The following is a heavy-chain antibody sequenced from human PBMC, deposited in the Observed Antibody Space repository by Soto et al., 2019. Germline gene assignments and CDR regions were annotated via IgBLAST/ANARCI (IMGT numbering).Heavy chain of an antibody. D-gene: IGHD3-22*01. CDR3: AKDQGSSGYYFRYYYYGMDV. CDR1: GFTFSSYA. Sequence: GGSLRLSCAASGFTFSSYAMSWVRQAPGKGLEWVSTISGSDVSTYYADSVKGRFTISRDNSKNTLYLQMNSLRAEDTAVYYCAKDQGSSGYYFRYYYYGMDVWGQGTTVTVSS. CDR2: ISGSDVST. J-gene: IGHJ6*02. V-gene: IGHV3-23*01.